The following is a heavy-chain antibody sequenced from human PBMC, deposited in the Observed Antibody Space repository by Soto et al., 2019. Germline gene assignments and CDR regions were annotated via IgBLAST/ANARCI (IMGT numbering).Heavy chain of an antibody. CDR2: ISGSGGST. D-gene: IGHD7-27*01. CDR3: AKEVSLGSTVDLGY. CDR1: GFTFTIFA. Sequence: PGGSLRLSCAASGFTFTIFAMSWVRQSPGKGLECVSTISGSGGSTYYADAVKGRFTISRDNSMGTLYLQMKSLRVEDTAIYYCAKEVSLGSTVDLGYWGQGTLVTVYS. J-gene: IGHJ4*02. V-gene: IGHV3-23*01.